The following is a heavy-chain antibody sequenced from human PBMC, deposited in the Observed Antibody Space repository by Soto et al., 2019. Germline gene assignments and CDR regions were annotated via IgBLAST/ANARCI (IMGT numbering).Heavy chain of an antibody. CDR2: IWYDGSNK. V-gene: IGHV3-33*01. D-gene: IGHD3-10*01. J-gene: IGHJ6*03. CDR1: GFTFSSYG. CDR3: ARVGAEGSGSYWEPYCLYYMDV. Sequence: GGSLRLSCAASGFTFSSYGMHWVRQAPGKGLEWVAVIWYDGSNKYYADSVKGRFTISRDNSKNTLYLQMNSLRAEDTAVYYCARVGAEGSGSYWEPYCLYYMDVWGKGTTVTVSS.